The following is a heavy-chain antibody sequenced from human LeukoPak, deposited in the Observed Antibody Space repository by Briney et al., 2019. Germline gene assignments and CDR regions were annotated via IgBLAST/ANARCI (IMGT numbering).Heavy chain of an antibody. D-gene: IGHD5-24*01. Sequence: PGGSLRLSCAASGFTFSKHHMHWVRQAPGKGLEWVAIISFHGSNEYYVDSVKGRFTISRDNSKNTLYLQMNSLRAEDTAVYYCAKDLWASRDGYHKGADAWGQGTLVTVSS. J-gene: IGHJ5*02. CDR3: AKDLWASRDGYHKGADA. V-gene: IGHV3-30*18. CDR2: ISFHGSNE. CDR1: GFTFSKHH.